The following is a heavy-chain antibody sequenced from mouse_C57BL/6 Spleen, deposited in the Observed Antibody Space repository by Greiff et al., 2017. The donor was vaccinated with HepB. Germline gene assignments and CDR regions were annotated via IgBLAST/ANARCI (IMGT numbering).Heavy chain of an antibody. J-gene: IGHJ3*01. CDR2: INPSTGGT. V-gene: IGHV1-42*01. Sequence: VQLQHSGPELVKPGASVKISCKASGYSFTGYYMNWVKQSPEKSLEWIGEINPSTGGTTYNQKFKAQATLTVDKSSSTAYMQLKSLTSEDSAVYYCATSYDGYYEAWFAYWGQGTLVTVSA. D-gene: IGHD2-3*01. CDR3: ATSYDGYYEAWFAY. CDR1: GYSFTGYY.